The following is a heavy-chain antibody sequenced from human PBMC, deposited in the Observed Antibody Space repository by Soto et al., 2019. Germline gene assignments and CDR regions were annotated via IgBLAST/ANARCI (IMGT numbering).Heavy chain of an antibody. V-gene: IGHV1-8*01. J-gene: IGHJ3*02. Sequence: ASVKVSCKASGYTFTSYDINWVRQATGQGLEWMGWMNPNSGNTGYAQKFQGRVTMTRNTSISTAYMELSSLRSEDTAVYYCARVSDYDCWSGYYAFDIWGQGTMVTVSS. CDR3: ARVSDYDCWSGYYAFDI. D-gene: IGHD3-3*01. CDR2: MNPNSGNT. CDR1: GYTFTSYD.